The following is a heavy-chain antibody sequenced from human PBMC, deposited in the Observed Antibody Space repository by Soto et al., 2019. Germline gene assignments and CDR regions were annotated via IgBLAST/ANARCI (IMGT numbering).Heavy chain of an antibody. CDR3: ARDQGSGGSIDAFDI. J-gene: IGHJ3*02. CDR2: ISSSSSYI. Sequence: GGSLRLSCAASGFTFSSYSMNWVRQVPGKGLEWVSSISSSSSYIYYADSVKGRFTISRDNAKNSLYLQMNSLRAEDTAVYYCARDQGSGGSIDAFDIWGQGTMVTVSS. D-gene: IGHD2-15*01. V-gene: IGHV3-21*01. CDR1: GFTFSSYS.